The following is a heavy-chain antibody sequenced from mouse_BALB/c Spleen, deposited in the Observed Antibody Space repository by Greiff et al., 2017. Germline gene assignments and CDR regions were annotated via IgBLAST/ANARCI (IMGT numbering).Heavy chain of an antibody. CDR3: ARHYYSNYFDY. CDR1: GFTFSSYT. D-gene: IGHD2-5*01. Sequence: EVMLVESGGGLVQPGGSLKLSCAASGFTFSSYTMSWVRQTPEKRLEWVAYISNGGGSTYYPDTVKGRFTISRDNAKNTLYLQMSSLKSEDTAMYYCARHYYSNYFDYWGQGTTLTVSS. CDR2: ISNGGGST. J-gene: IGHJ2*01. V-gene: IGHV5-12-2*01.